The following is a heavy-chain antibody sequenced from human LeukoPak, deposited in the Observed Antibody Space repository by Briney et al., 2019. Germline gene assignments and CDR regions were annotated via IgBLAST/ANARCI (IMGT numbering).Heavy chain of an antibody. D-gene: IGHD2-15*01. CDR2: IYYSGST. V-gene: IGHV4-59*01. Sequence: PSETLSLIRNGFCSSISSYYWSLSRQPPGKGREGIGYIYYSGSTNSNPTLKRRVTISVDTSKHQFSLNLSSVTAADTAVYYCARQCRASSCSNLWGQGTLVTVSS. CDR3: ARQCRASSCSNL. CDR1: CSSISSYY. J-gene: IGHJ4*02.